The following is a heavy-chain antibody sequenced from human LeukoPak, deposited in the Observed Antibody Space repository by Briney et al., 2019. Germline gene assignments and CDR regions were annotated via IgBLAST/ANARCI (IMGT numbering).Heavy chain of an antibody. Sequence: GGSLRLSCAASGFTFSNTWMSWVRQAPGKGLEWVARIKSKTEGETIDYSAPVKGRFTISRDDSKNTLYLQMNTLKTEDTAVYYCEKRGDKLDLIWGQGTLVTVSS. CDR2: IKSKTEGETI. V-gene: IGHV3-15*01. CDR3: EKRGDKLDLI. D-gene: IGHD2-21*02. CDR1: GFTFSNTW. J-gene: IGHJ4*02.